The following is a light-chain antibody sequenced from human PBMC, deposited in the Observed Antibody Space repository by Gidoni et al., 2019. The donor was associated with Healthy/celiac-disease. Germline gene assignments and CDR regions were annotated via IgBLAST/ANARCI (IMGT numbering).Light chain of an antibody. CDR1: QSISSY. CDR2: AAS. J-gene: IGKJ1*01. CDR3: QQSYSTSWT. V-gene: IGKV1-39*01. Sequence: PSSLSASVGDRVTITCRASQSISSYLNWYQQKPGKAPKLLIYAASSLQSGVPSRFSGSGSGTDFTLTISSLQPEDFATYYCQQSYSTSWTFGQGTKVEIK.